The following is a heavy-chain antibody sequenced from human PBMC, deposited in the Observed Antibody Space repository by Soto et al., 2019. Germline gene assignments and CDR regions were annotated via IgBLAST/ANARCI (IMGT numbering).Heavy chain of an antibody. J-gene: IGHJ4*02. Sequence: GGSLRLSCAASGFTVSSNDMSWVRQAPGKGLEWVSGIYSSGSTSYVDSVKGRFTISRDNSKSTLYLQMNSLRVEDTAVYYCASRPPFDYWGQGTLVTVSS. CDR2: IYSSGST. CDR3: ASRPPFDY. V-gene: IGHV3-53*01. CDR1: GFTVSSND.